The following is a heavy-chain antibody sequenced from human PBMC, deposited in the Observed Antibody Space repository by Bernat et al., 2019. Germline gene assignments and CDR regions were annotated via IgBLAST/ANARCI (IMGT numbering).Heavy chain of an antibody. J-gene: IGHJ3*02. CDR1: GGSISSYY. D-gene: IGHD2-2*01. Sequence: QVQLQESGPGLVKPSETLSLTCTVSGGSISSYYWNWIRQPPGKGLEWIGYMYYSGSTNYNPSLKSRVTISVDTSKNQFSPKLSSVTAADTAVYYCARLICTSTTCPRRDAFDIWGQGTMVTVSS. CDR2: MYYSGST. CDR3: ARLICTSTTCPRRDAFDI. V-gene: IGHV4-59*01.